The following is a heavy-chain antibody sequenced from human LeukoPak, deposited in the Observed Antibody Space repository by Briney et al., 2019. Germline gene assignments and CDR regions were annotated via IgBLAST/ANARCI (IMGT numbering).Heavy chain of an antibody. CDR1: GNTIPYYW. J-gene: IGHJ4*02. Sequence: GESLKISCKGSGNTIPYYWIAWVRQMPGKGLEWMGIIYPDDSDTRYSPSFQGLVTISADKSITTAYLQWSSLKASDTAMYYCARLRSSSWYTVDYWGQGTLVTVSS. V-gene: IGHV5-51*01. CDR2: IYPDDSDT. D-gene: IGHD6-13*01. CDR3: ARLRSSSWYTVDY.